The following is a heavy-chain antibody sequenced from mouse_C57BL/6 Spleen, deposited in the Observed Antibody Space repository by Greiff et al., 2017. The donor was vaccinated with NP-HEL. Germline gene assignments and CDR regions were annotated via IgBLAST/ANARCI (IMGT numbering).Heavy chain of an antibody. J-gene: IGHJ2*01. CDR3: ERGYYGSSYVRDFDY. Sequence: QVQLQQPGAELVMPGASVQLSCTASGYTFTRYWMHWVKQRPGQGLEWIGEIDPSDSYTNSTQKFKGTSPLTVDKSSSPAYMQLSSLTSDASALLYCERGYYGSSYVRDFDYWGKGTTLTVSS. D-gene: IGHD1-1*01. V-gene: IGHV1-69*01. CDR1: GYTFTRYW. CDR2: IDPSDSYT.